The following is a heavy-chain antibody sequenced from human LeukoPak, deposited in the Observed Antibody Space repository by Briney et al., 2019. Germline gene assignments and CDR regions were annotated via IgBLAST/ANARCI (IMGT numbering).Heavy chain of an antibody. Sequence: PSETLSLTCAVYGGSFSGYYWSWIRQPPGKGLEWIGEINHSGSTNYNPSLKSRVTISVDTSENQFSLKLSSVTAADTAVYYCARDLLVPAAIENWFDPWGQGTLVTVSS. CDR1: GGSFSGYY. V-gene: IGHV4-34*01. CDR3: ARDLLVPAAIENWFDP. CDR2: INHSGST. D-gene: IGHD2-2*01. J-gene: IGHJ5*02.